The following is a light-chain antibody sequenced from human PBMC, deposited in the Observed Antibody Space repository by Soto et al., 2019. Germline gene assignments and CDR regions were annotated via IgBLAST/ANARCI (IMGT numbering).Light chain of an antibody. CDR1: QSIDNNY. J-gene: IGKJ1*01. V-gene: IGKV3-20*01. CDR2: GAS. Sequence: EIVLTHSPGTLSLSPGERATLSCRASQSIDNNYLAWYQQKPGQAPRLVIYGASSRATGIPDRFSGSGSGTDFTLTISRLEPEDFAVYYCQQYGSSPGTFGQGTKVDIK. CDR3: QQYGSSPGT.